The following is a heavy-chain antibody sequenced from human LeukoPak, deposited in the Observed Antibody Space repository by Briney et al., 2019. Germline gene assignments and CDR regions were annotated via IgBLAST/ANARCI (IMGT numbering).Heavy chain of an antibody. CDR3: TMGRSY. Sequence: GGSLRLSCAASGFSFSGAPMHWVRQAAGKELEWVGRVRNRADNYATAYAESVKGRFTISRDDSKDTSSLQMNSLKTDDTAVYYCTMGRSYWGQGTLVIVSS. CDR1: GFSFSGAP. V-gene: IGHV3-73*01. CDR2: VRNRADNYAT. J-gene: IGHJ4*02.